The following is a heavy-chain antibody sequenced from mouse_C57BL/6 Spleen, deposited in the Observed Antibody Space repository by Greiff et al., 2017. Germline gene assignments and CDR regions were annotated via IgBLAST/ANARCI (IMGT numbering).Heavy chain of an antibody. V-gene: IGHV1-63*01. Sequence: QVQLQQSGAELVRPGTSVTMSCKASGYTFTNYWIGWAKQRPGHGLEWIGDIYPGAGYTTYNEKFKGKDPLTADKSSSTAYMQFSSLTSEDSALYYCARSKDSLDYFDYWGKGTTLTVSS. D-gene: IGHD3-2*01. CDR1: GYTFTNYW. CDR2: IYPGAGYT. J-gene: IGHJ2*01. CDR3: ARSKDSLDYFDY.